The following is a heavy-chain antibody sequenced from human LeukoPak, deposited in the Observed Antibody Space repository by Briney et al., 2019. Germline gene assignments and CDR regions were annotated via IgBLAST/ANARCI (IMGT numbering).Heavy chain of an antibody. V-gene: IGHV3-74*01. Sequence: PGGSLRLSCAASGFSISSFWMHWVRQAPGKGVVWVARINSDGSSITYVDSVKGRFALSRDNAKNTFHLQMNSLTDDDTAVYYCARGAYSFDYWGQGTLVTVSS. CDR1: GFSISSFW. J-gene: IGHJ4*02. CDR2: INSDGSSI. D-gene: IGHD4-11*01. CDR3: ARGAYSFDY.